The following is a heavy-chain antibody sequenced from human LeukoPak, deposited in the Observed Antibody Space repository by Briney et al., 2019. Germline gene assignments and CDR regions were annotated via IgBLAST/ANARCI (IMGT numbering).Heavy chain of an antibody. CDR3: AKDLLAATIDYYFDY. CDR2: ISGIGGST. CDR1: GFTFSTYA. D-gene: IGHD5-12*01. Sequence: PGGSLRLSCAASGFTFSTYAMSWVRQAPGKGLEWVSTISGIGGSTYYADSVKGRFTISRNNSKNTLCLQMNSLRVEDTAVYYCAKDLLAATIDYYFDYWGQGTLVTVSS. J-gene: IGHJ4*02. V-gene: IGHV3-23*01.